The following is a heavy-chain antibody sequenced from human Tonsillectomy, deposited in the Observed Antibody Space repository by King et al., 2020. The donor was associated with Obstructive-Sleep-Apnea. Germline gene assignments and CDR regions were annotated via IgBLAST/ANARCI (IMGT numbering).Heavy chain of an antibody. J-gene: IGHJ4*02. D-gene: IGHD3-16*02. V-gene: IGHV3-30-3*01. CDR2: ISNDGSGK. Sequence: VQLVESGGGVVQPGRSLRLSCAASGFTFSSYAIHWVRQAPGKGLEWVAVISNDGSGKYYADSVKGRFTISRDNSQNTLYLQMNSLRPEDTAVYYCAGEGGGYDYIWGTYRGDFDFWGQGTLVTVSS. CDR3: AGEGGGYDYIWGTYRGDFDF. CDR1: GFTFSSYA.